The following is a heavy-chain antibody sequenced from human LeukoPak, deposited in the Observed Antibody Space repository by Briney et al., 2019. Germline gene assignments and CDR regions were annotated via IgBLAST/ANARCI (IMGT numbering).Heavy chain of an antibody. Sequence: TGGSLRLSCAASGFIVSNNYMSWVRQPPGKGLEWVSVIYSGGSKYYADSVKVRFTISRDNSKNTVYLQMDDLRPEDTAVYYCARENVGFGSWFDSWGQGTLVAVSS. D-gene: IGHD3-10*01. CDR2: IYSGGSK. V-gene: IGHV3-53*01. J-gene: IGHJ5*01. CDR1: GFIVSNNY. CDR3: ARENVGFGSWFDS.